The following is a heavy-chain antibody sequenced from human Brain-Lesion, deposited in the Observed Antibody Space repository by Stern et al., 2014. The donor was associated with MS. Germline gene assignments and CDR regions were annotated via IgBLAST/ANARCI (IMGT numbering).Heavy chain of an antibody. Sequence: EVQLVESGGGLVQPGGSLTISCTAAGFTFVNYWMTWVRQAPGKGLEWVANIKEDGNEKNYVDSVKGRFTISRDNARNSLYLQMNSLRVEDTALYYCARVYNTIYGIVTQRGSGMDVWGQGTTVIVSS. CDR2: IKEDGNEK. CDR1: GFTFVNYW. D-gene: IGHD3-3*01. J-gene: IGHJ6*02. CDR3: ARVYNTIYGIVTQRGSGMDV. V-gene: IGHV3-7*01.